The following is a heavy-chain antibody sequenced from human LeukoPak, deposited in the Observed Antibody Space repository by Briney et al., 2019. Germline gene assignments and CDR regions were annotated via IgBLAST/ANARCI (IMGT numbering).Heavy chain of an antibody. D-gene: IGHD3-10*01. CDR3: AREGAREWFEELLYKPLNWFDP. CDR1: GFTFSSYS. J-gene: IGHJ5*02. Sequence: GGSLRLSCAASGFTFSSYSMNWVRQAPGKGLEWVSYISSSSSTIYYADSVKGRFTISRDNAKNSLYLQMNSLRAEDTAVYYCAREGAREWFEELLYKPLNWFDPWGQGTLVTVSS. CDR2: ISSSSSTI. V-gene: IGHV3-48*01.